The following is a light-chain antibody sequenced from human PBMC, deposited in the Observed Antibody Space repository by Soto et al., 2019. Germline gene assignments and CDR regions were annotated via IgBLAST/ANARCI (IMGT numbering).Light chain of an antibody. CDR1: QSVISNY. V-gene: IGKV3-20*01. CDR3: QQYGSSPT. CDR2: GAS. J-gene: IGKJ5*01. Sequence: EIVLSQSPGTLSLSPGERATLSCRASQSVISNYLAWYQKKPGQAPRLLIYGASSRATGIPDRFSGSASGTDFTLTISRLEPGDFAVYYCQQYGSSPTFGQGTRLEIK.